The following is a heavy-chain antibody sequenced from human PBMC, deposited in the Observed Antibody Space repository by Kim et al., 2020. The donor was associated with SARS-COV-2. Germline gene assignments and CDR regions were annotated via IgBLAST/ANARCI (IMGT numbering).Heavy chain of an antibody. Sequence: GGSLRLSCAASGFTFSSYAMSWVRQAPGKGLEWVSAISGSGGSTYYADSVKGRFTISRDNSKNTLYLQMNSLRAEDTAVYYCAKGRYFDWLWYDAFDIWGQGTMVTVSS. J-gene: IGHJ3*02. CDR3: AKGRYFDWLWYDAFDI. V-gene: IGHV3-23*01. D-gene: IGHD3-9*01. CDR1: GFTFSSYA. CDR2: ISGSGGST.